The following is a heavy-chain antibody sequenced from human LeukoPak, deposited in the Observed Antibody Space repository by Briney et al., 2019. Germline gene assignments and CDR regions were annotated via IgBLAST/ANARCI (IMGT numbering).Heavy chain of an antibody. D-gene: IGHD1-1*01. V-gene: IGHV3-74*01. CDR3: ATANSGPDI. CDR2: ISADGSYT. J-gene: IGHJ3*02. CDR1: GFTFSSYW. Sequence: GGSLRLSCAASGFTFSSYWMHWDRQAPGKGLVWVTRISADGSYTLYADSVKGRFTISRDNAKNTLYLQMNSLRAEDTAVYYCATANSGPDIWGQGTTVTVSS.